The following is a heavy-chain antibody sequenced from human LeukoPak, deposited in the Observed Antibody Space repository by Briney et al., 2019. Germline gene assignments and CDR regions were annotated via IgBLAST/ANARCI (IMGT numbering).Heavy chain of an antibody. CDR2: VDPEDGET. J-gene: IGHJ4*02. D-gene: IGHD3-3*01. V-gene: IGHV1-69-2*01. Sequence: ATVKISCKVSGYTFTDYCMHWVQQAPGKGLEWMGLVDPEDGETIYAEKFQGRVTITADTSTDTAYMELSSLRSEDTAVYYCAKDLLESPYYDFWSGYYPLDYWGQGTLVTVSS. CDR3: AKDLLESPYYDFWSGYYPLDY. CDR1: GYTFTDYC.